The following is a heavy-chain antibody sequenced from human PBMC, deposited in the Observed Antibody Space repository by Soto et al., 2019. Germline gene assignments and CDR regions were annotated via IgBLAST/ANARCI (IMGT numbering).Heavy chain of an antibody. V-gene: IGHV4-39*02. Sequence: SETLSLTCTVSGGSISSSSYYWGWIRQPPGKGLEWIGRIYYSGSTYYTPSLKSRVTISVDTSKNQFSLRLDSVTAADTAVYYCARALHSSSTFGYWGQGTLVTVSS. CDR2: IYYSGST. D-gene: IGHD6-13*01. CDR1: GGSISSSSYY. J-gene: IGHJ4*02. CDR3: ARALHSSSTFGY.